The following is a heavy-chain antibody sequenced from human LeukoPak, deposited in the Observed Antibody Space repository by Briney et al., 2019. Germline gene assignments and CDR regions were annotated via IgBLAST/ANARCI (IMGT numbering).Heavy chain of an antibody. CDR3: ARERPTTELLWFGEFPHYYYYYMDV. V-gene: IGHV4-59*12. CDR1: GGSISSYY. J-gene: IGHJ6*03. Sequence: SETLSLTCTVSGGSISSYYWSWIRQPPGKGLEWIGYIYYSGSTNYNTSLNSRVTISVDTSKNQFSLKLSSVTAADTAVYYCARERPTTELLWFGEFPHYYYYYMDVWGKGTTVTISS. CDR2: IYYSGST. D-gene: IGHD3-10*01.